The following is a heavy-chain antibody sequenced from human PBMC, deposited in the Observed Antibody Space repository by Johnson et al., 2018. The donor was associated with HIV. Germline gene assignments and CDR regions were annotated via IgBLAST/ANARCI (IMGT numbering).Heavy chain of an antibody. CDR1: GFTFDDYG. J-gene: IGHJ3*02. V-gene: IGHV3-20*04. CDR2: INWNGGST. D-gene: IGHD3-22*01. Sequence: EKLVESGGGVLRPGGSLRLSCAASGFTFDDYGMSWVRQAPGKGLEWVSDINWNGGSTGYADSVKGRFTISRDNAKNSLYLQMNSLRAEDTALYYCARVGRYSDSSGYYTDAFDSWGQGTMVTVSS. CDR3: ARVGRYSDSSGYYTDAFDS.